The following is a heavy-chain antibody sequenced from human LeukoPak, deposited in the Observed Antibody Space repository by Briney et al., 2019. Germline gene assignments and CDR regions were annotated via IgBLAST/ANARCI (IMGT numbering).Heavy chain of an antibody. D-gene: IGHD1-1*01. J-gene: IGHJ5*02. CDR1: GFTFSSHA. V-gene: IGHV3-23*01. CDR3: AKPDWKDP. CDR2: ICGSGGTT. Sequence: GGSLRLSCAASGFTFSSHAMSWVRQAPGKGLEWVSLICGSGGTTYYADSVKGRFTISRDNSKNTLYMQMNSLRADDTAVYYCAKPDWKDPWGQGTLVTVSS.